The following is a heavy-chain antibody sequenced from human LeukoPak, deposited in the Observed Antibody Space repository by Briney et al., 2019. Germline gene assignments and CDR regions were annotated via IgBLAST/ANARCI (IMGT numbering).Heavy chain of an antibody. J-gene: IGHJ6*03. V-gene: IGHV3-23*01. CDR2: ISGSGGST. Sequence: GGSLRLSCAASGFTFSSYAMSWVRQAPGKGLEWVSAISGSGGSTYFADSVKGRFTISRDNSKNTLYLQMNSLRAEDTAAYYCARALDYGGNARYYYYYYMDVWGKGTTVTVSS. D-gene: IGHD4-23*01. CDR1: GFTFSSYA. CDR3: ARALDYGGNARYYYYYYMDV.